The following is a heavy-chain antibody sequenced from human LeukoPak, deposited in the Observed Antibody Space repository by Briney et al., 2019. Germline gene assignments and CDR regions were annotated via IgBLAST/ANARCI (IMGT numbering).Heavy chain of an antibody. CDR1: GFTFSSYS. V-gene: IGHV3-21*01. CDR3: ASFGDGYSGSAFDI. CDR2: ISSSSYI. D-gene: IGHD5-24*01. J-gene: IGHJ3*02. Sequence: PGGSLRLSCAASGFTFSSYSMNWVRQAPGKGLEWVSSISSSSYIYYADSVKGRFTISRDNAKNSLYLQMNSLRAEDTAVYYCASFGDGYSGSAFDIWGQGTMVTVSS.